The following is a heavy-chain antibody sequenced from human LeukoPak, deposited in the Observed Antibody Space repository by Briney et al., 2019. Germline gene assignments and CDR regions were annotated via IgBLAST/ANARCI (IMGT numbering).Heavy chain of an antibody. CDR3: ARGFFVGYCSSTSCYVQDAFDI. CDR1: GGSISSYY. V-gene: IGHV4-59*01. CDR2: IYYSGST. J-gene: IGHJ3*02. D-gene: IGHD2-2*01. Sequence: SETLSLTCTVSGGSISSYYWSWIRQPPGKGQEWIGYIYYSGSTNYNPSLKSRVTISVDTSKNQFSLKLSPVTAADTAVYYCARGFFVGYCSSTSCYVQDAFDIWGQGTMVTVSS.